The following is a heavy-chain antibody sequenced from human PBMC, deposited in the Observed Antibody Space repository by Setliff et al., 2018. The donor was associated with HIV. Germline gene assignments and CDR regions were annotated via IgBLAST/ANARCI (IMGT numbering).Heavy chain of an antibody. V-gene: IGHV4-4*07. D-gene: IGHD2-15*01. Sequence: SETLSLTCTLSGGSFGDYHWSWIRQPAGRGLEWIGRIFRSGTTDYKFSLKSRVTISIDTSRNQFSLKLGSVTAADTAMYYCAREHCSGGSCNGFDIWGQGTMVTVSS. J-gene: IGHJ3*02. CDR1: GGSFGDYH. CDR2: IFRSGTT. CDR3: AREHCSGGSCNGFDI.